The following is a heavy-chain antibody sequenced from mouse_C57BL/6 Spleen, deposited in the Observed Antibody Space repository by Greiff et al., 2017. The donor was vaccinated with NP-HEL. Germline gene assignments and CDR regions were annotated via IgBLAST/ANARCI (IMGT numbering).Heavy chain of an antibody. D-gene: IGHD3-3*01. V-gene: IGHV7-1*01. Sequence: EVKLMESGGGLVQSGRSLRLSCATSGFTFSDFYMEWVRQAPGKGLEWIAASRNKANDYTTEYSASVKGRFIVSRDTSQSILYLQMNALRAEDTAIYYCARDDRVGGYFDVWGTGTTVTVSS. CDR2: SRNKANDYTT. J-gene: IGHJ1*03. CDR3: ARDDRVGGYFDV. CDR1: GFTFSDFY.